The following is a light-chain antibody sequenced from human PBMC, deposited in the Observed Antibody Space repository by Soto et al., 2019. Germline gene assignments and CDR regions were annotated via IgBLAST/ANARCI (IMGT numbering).Light chain of an antibody. CDR1: QSLSGNY. J-gene: IGKJ1*01. CDR2: AAS. V-gene: IGKV3-20*01. Sequence: EIVLTQSPGPLSLSPGERATLSCRSSQSLSGNYLAWYQQKPVQAPRILIYAASSRATGIPDRFSGSGSGTDFSLTISRLEPEDFAVYYCQQYDTSPRTFGQGTRWIS. CDR3: QQYDTSPRT.